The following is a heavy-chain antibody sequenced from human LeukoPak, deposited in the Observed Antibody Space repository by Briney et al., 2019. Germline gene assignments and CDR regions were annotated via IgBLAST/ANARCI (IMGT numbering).Heavy chain of an antibody. Sequence: SQTLSLTCTVSGDSVNSGSYYWSWIRQPAGKELEWIGRIYTSGSTNYNPSLKSRVTISVDTSKNQFSLKLSSVTAADTAVYYCARLPSVIAVAGTAGYWGQGTLVTVSS. CDR1: GDSVNSGSYY. D-gene: IGHD6-19*01. J-gene: IGHJ4*02. CDR2: IYTSGST. CDR3: ARLPSVIAVAGTAGY. V-gene: IGHV4-61*02.